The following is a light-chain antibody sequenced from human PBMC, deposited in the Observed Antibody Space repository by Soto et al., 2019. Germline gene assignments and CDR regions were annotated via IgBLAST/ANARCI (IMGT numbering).Light chain of an antibody. CDR3: QHPTNWPPIHT. Sequence: DIVLTQSPATLSLSPGERATLSCRASQSVSRYLAWYQQKPGQAPRLLIYDISNRATGVPARFSGSGCGTDFTLTICSLESKDFAVYYCQHPTNWPPIHTFGRGTRVDIK. J-gene: IGKJ3*01. CDR2: DIS. V-gene: IGKV3-11*01. CDR1: QSVSRY.